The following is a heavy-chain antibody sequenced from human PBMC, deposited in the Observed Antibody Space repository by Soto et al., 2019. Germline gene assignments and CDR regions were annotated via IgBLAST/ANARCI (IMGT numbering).Heavy chain of an antibody. CDR1: GYPFSSYG. J-gene: IGHJ4*02. Sequence: ASVKVSCKASGYPFSSYGITWVRQAPGQGLEWMGWTSAFYGNSTYSEKFQGRVTMTIDTSTNTAYMDLRSLKSDDTAVYYCARLVVAGSTLDYWGLGPLVTVSS. CDR2: TSAFYGNS. CDR3: ARLVVAGSTLDY. V-gene: IGHV1-18*04. D-gene: IGHD2-15*01.